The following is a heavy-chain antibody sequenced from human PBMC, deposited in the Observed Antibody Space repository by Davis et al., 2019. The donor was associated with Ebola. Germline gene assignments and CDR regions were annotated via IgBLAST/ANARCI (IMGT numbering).Heavy chain of an antibody. D-gene: IGHD3-10*01. J-gene: IGHJ6*02. CDR2: TYYRSKWYN. CDR3: ARGGSRGVHHGMDV. V-gene: IGHV6-1*01. CDR1: GDSVSSNSVA. Sequence: SQTLSLTCAISGDSVSSNSVAWDWIRQSSSRGLEWLGRTYYRSKWYNDYAVSVKSRITINPDTSKNQFSLQLNSVTPEDTAVYYCARGGSRGVHHGMDVWGQGTTVTVSS.